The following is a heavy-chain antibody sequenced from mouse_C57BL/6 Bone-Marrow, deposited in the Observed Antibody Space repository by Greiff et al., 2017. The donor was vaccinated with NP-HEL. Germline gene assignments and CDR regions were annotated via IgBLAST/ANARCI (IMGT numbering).Heavy chain of an antibody. V-gene: IGHV1-47*01. CDR1: GYTFTTYP. D-gene: IGHD2-1*01. CDR2: FHPYNDDT. J-gene: IGHJ2*01. CDR3: ARGGNYWYYFDY. Sequence: VKVVESGAELVKPGASVKMSCKASGYTFTTYPIEWVKQNHGKSLEWIGNFHPYNDDTEYNEKFKNKATLTVEKSSSTVYLELSRLTSDDPSVYYCARGGNYWYYFDYWGQGTTLTVSS.